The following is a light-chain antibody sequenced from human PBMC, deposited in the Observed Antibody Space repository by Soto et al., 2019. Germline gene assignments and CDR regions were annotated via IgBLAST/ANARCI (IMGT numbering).Light chain of an antibody. V-gene: IGKV3-11*01. CDR2: DAS. J-gene: IGKJ2*01. CDR3: QQRRNSPRT. CDR1: QSVSNS. Sequence: EIVLTQSPATLSLSPGERATLSCRASQSVSNSLAWFHQKPGEAPRLLIYDASNRATDIPARFSGSGSGTDFTLTISSLEPEDFAVYYCQQRRNSPRTFGQGTKLEIK.